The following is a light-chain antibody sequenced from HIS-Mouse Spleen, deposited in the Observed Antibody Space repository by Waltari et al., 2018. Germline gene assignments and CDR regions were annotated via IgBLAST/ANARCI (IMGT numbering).Light chain of an antibody. CDR3: SSYTSSSTPPYV. CDR1: SSDVGGYNY. CDR2: EVS. V-gene: IGLV2-14*01. J-gene: IGLJ1*01. Sequence: QSALTQPASVSGSPGQSITISCTGTSSDVGGYNYVSLYQQHPGKAPKLMIYEVSNRPSGVSNRFSGSKSGNTASLTISGLQAEDEADYYCSSYTSSSTPPYVFGTGTKVTVL.